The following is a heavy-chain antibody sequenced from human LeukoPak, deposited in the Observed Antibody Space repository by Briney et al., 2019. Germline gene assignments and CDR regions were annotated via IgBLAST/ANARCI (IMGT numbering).Heavy chain of an antibody. D-gene: IGHD1-26*01. CDR3: AKSSGTYSLWYFDL. V-gene: IGHV3-23*01. Sequence: PRGSLRLSCAASGFTFSNYGMSWVRQAPGKGLEWVSAISTSGYGTYYADSVKGRFTISRDNSKNTLYLQMNSLRAEDTAVYYCAKSSGTYSLWYFDLWGRGTLVTVSS. CDR2: ISTSGYGT. J-gene: IGHJ2*01. CDR1: GFTFSNYG.